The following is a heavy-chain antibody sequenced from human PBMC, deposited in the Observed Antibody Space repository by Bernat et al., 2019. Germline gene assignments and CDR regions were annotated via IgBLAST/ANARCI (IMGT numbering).Heavy chain of an antibody. Sequence: EVHLVESGGGLVQPGGSLRLSCAASGFTFSSYAMSWVRQAPGKGLEWVSGIGRSGTNTYYADSVKGRFTISRDNSKNTVYLQMNSLRADDTAVYYCAKVLTGYYYYMDVWGKGTTVTVSS. V-gene: IGHV3-23*04. J-gene: IGHJ6*03. CDR2: IGRSGTNT. CDR1: GFTFSSYA. CDR3: AKVLTGYYYYMDV.